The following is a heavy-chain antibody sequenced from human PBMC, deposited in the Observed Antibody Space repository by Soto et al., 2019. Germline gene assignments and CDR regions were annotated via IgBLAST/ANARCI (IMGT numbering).Heavy chain of an antibody. D-gene: IGHD3-9*01. V-gene: IGHV1-18*01. CDR1: GYTFTSYG. J-gene: IGHJ6*02. Sequence: QVQLVQSGAEVKKPGASVKVSCKASGYTFTSYGISWVRQAPGQGLEWMGWISAYNGNTNYAQKLQGRVTMTTDTSTSTAYMELRSLRSDDTAVYYCARDLPVRGLTALRVRYCGMDVWGQGTTVTVSS. CDR2: ISAYNGNT. CDR3: ARDLPVRGLTALRVRYCGMDV.